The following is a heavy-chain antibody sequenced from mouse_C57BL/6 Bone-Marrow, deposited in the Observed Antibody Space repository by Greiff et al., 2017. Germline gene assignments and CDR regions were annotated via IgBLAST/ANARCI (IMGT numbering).Heavy chain of an antibody. Sequence: EVMLVESGGDLVKPGGSLKLSCAASGFTFSSYGMSWVRQTPDKRLEWVATISSGGSSTYYPDSVKGRFTISRDNAKNTLYLQMSSLKSEDTAMYYCARRGDGTMDYWGQGTSVTVSS. J-gene: IGHJ4*01. CDR3: ARRGDGTMDY. V-gene: IGHV5-6*02. CDR1: GFTFSSYG. CDR2: ISSGGSST.